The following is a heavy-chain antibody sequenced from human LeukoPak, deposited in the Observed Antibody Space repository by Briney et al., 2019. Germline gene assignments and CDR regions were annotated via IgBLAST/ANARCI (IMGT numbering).Heavy chain of an antibody. CDR3: ARDSRKGGYYSEF. D-gene: IGHD3-22*01. J-gene: IGHJ4*02. CDR1: GFRFDTHD. Sequence: GGSLRLSCAASGFRFDTHDLNWVRQAPGKGLECVSYISRTSTYIYYADSVEGRFTISRDNAKNLLHLQMNSLRAEDTAVYFCARDSRKGGYYSEFWGQGTVVTVSS. V-gene: IGHV3-21*01. CDR2: ISRTSTYI.